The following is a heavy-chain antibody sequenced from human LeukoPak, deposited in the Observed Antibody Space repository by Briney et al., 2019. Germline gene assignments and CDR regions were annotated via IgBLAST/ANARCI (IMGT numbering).Heavy chain of an antibody. Sequence: GGSLRLSCAASGLTLSSHAMSWVRQAPGKGLMWVSRINRDGSSTTYADSVKGRFTISRDNAKNTLYLQMNSLRAEDTAVYYCAKPLSGSYYDLDYWGQGTLVTVFS. CDR3: AKPLSGSYYDLDY. J-gene: IGHJ4*02. V-gene: IGHV3-74*01. CDR2: INRDGSST. D-gene: IGHD1-26*01. CDR1: GLTLSSHA.